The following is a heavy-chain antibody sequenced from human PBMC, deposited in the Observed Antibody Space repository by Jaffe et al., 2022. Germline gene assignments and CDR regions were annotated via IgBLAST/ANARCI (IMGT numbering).Heavy chain of an antibody. J-gene: IGHJ4*02. Sequence: EVQLVESGGGLVQPGGSLRLSCAASGFTVSSNYMSWVRQAPGKGLEWVSVIYSGGSTYYADSVKGRFTISRHNSKNTLYLQMNSLRAEDTAVYYCARASKDSSGWYFDYWGQGTLVTVSS. CDR2: IYSGGST. CDR1: GFTVSSNY. CDR3: ARASKDSSGWYFDY. D-gene: IGHD6-19*01. V-gene: IGHV3-53*04.